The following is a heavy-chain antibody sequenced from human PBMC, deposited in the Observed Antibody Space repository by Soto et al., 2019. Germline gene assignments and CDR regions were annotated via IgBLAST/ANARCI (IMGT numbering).Heavy chain of an antibody. Sequence: GGSLRLSCAASGFTFSSYAMSWVRQAPGKGLEWVSAISDSGGSTYYADSVKGRFTISRDNSKNTLYLQMNSLRAEDTAVYYCARAQLWFGELFHLDYWGQGTLVTVSS. D-gene: IGHD3-10*01. CDR1: GFTFSSYA. J-gene: IGHJ4*02. CDR3: ARAQLWFGELFHLDY. V-gene: IGHV3-23*01. CDR2: ISDSGGST.